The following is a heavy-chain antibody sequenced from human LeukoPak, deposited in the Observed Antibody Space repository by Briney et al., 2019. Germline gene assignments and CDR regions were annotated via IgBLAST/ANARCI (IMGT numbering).Heavy chain of an antibody. CDR1: GYTFTSYG. Sequence: ASVKVSCKASGYTFTSYGISWVRQAPGQGLEWMGWISAYNGNTKYAQKLQGRVTMTTDTSTSTAYMELRSLRSDDTAVYYCARDHVALGIAAAGTMVSWGQGTLVTVSS. V-gene: IGHV1-18*01. CDR2: ISAYNGNT. D-gene: IGHD6-13*01. CDR3: ARDHVALGIAAAGTMVS. J-gene: IGHJ5*02.